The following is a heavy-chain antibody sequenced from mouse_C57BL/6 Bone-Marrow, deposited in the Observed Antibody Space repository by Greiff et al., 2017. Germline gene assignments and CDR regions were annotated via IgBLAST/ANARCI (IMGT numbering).Heavy chain of an antibody. CDR2: INYDGSST. CDR1: GFTFSGYY. CDR3: ASMGLRRPAWFAY. V-gene: IGHV5-16*01. D-gene: IGHD2-4*01. J-gene: IGHJ3*01. Sequence: EVQLKESEGGLVQPGSSMKLSFTASGFTFSGYYMAWVRQVPEKGLEWVANINYDGSSTNYLDSLKSSFIMSRDNATNTLYLQMSSLKSEDIATYYCASMGLRRPAWFAYWGQGTLVTVSA.